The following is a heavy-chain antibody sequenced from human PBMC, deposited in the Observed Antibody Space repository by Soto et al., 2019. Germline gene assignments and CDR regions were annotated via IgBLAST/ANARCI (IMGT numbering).Heavy chain of an antibody. CDR3: AREGIQLWSNYGMDV. V-gene: IGHV1-3*01. D-gene: IGHD5-18*01. J-gene: IGHJ6*02. Sequence: GASVKVSCAASGYTFTSYAMHWVRQAPGQRLEWMGWINAGNGNTKYSQKFQGRVTITRDTSASTAYMELSSLRSEDTAVYYCAREGIQLWSNYGMDVWGQGTTVTVSS. CDR1: GYTFTSYA. CDR2: INAGNGNT.